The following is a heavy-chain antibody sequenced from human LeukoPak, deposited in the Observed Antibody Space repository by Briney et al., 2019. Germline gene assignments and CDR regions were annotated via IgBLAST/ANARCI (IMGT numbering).Heavy chain of an antibody. J-gene: IGHJ4*02. Sequence: SETLSLTCAVYGGSFSGYYWSWIRQPPGKGLEWIGEINHSGSTNYSPSLKSRVTISVDTSKNQFSLKLSSVTAADTAVYYCARGGYCSSTSCYRYFDYWGQGTLVTVSS. CDR1: GGSFSGYY. CDR3: ARGGYCSSTSCYRYFDY. CDR2: INHSGST. V-gene: IGHV4-34*01. D-gene: IGHD2-2*01.